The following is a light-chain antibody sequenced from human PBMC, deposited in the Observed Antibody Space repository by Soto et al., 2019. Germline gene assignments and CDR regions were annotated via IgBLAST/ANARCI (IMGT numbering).Light chain of an antibody. CDR2: GAS. V-gene: IGKV3D-15*01. CDR3: QQYDSFSVT. Sequence: EIVMTQSPATLSVSPGERATLSCRASQNVRSNLAWYQQKPGQAPRLLIYGASSRATGIPDRVSGSGSGTDFTLTISSLQPEDFATYYCQQYDSFSVTFGQGTKVDIK. CDR1: QNVRSN. J-gene: IGKJ1*01.